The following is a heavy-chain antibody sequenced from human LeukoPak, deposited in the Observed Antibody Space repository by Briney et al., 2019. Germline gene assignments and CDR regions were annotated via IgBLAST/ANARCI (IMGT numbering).Heavy chain of an antibody. V-gene: IGHV3-23*01. CDR2: IFPSGGEI. J-gene: IGHJ4*02. Sequence: PGGSLRLSCAAPGFTLSTFAMIWVRQPPGKGLEWVSSIFPSGGEIHYADSVRGRFTISRDNSKSTLSLQMNSLRAEDTAIYYCATYRQVLLPFESWGQGTLVTVSS. CDR3: ATYRQVLLPFES. D-gene: IGHD2-8*02. CDR1: GFTLSTFA.